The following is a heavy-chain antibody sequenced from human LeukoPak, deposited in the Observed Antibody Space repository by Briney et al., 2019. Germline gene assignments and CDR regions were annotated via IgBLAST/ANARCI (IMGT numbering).Heavy chain of an antibody. CDR2: INQDGSEK. Sequence: GGSLRLSCAASGFTFSNYWMNWVRQAPGKGLEWVANINQDGSEKFYVDSVKGRFTISRDNAKNSLYVQINSLRAEGTAIYYCAKASRGYSPFDYWGQGTLVTVSS. CDR3: AKASRGYSPFDY. CDR1: GFTFSNYW. V-gene: IGHV3-7*03. J-gene: IGHJ4*02. D-gene: IGHD5-18*01.